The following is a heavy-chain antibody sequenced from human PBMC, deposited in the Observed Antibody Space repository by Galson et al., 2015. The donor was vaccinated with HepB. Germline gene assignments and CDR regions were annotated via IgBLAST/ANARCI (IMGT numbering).Heavy chain of an antibody. CDR3: YYYDSSGSGHFQH. CDR1: GFTSDST. CDR2: IRSKANSYAT. J-gene: IGHJ1*01. D-gene: IGHD3-22*01. Sequence: SLRLSCAASGFTSDSTMHWVRQASGKRLEWVGRIRSKANSYATVHAASVKGRFTISRDDSKNTAYLQMNSLKSEDTAVYYCYYYDSSGSGHFQHWGQGTLVTVSS. V-gene: IGHV3-73*01.